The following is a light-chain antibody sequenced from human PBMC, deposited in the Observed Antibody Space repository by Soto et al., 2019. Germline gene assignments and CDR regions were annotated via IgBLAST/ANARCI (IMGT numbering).Light chain of an antibody. CDR1: SSDVGAYNY. V-gene: IGLV2-14*01. CDR3: SSYTSATTYV. J-gene: IGLJ1*01. Sequence: SVLTQPAPVSRSPGQSITLTYTGTSSDVGAYNYDSWYQQYPGEAPKVIIYDVSHRPAGVSNRFSGSKSGNTASLTISGLQTQDEADYYCSSYTSATTYVFGTGTKVTVL. CDR2: DVS.